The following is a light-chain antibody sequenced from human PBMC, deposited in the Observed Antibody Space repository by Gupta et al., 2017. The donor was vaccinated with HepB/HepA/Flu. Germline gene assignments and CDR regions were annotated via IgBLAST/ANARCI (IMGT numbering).Light chain of an antibody. CDR2: DAS. V-gene: IGKV3-11*01. CDR1: QSVSSY. J-gene: IGKJ2*01. Sequence: EIVLTQSPATLSLSPGERATLSCRASQSVSSYLAWYQHKPGQAPRLLIYDASNRATGIPARFSGSGSGTEFTLTISSLEPEDFAVYYCHQRSNWPRTFGQGTKLEIK. CDR3: HQRSNWPRT.